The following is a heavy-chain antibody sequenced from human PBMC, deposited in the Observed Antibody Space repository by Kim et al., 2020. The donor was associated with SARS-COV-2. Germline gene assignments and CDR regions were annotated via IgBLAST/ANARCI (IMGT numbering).Heavy chain of an antibody. CDR1: GGSISSSSYY. V-gene: IGHV4-39*01. Sequence: SETLSLTCTVSGGSISSSSYYWGWIRQPPGQGLEWIGSIYYSGSTYYNPSLKSRVTISVDTSKNQFSLKLSSVTAADTAVYYCARQARRGHIVARHDWFDPWGQGTLVTVSS. D-gene: IGHD2-15*01. J-gene: IGHJ5*02. CDR2: IYYSGST. CDR3: ARQARRGHIVARHDWFDP.